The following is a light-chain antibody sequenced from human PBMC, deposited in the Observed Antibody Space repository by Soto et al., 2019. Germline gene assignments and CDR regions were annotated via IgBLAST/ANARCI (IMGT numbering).Light chain of an antibody. V-gene: IGLV2-14*03. CDR3: TSYTSSRTYV. Sequence: QSALTHPASVSGSPGQSITVSCTGTSNDVGAYNYVSWYQQHPGTAPKLMIYDVSNRPSGVSNRFSGSKSGNTASLTISGLQAEDEADYYCTSYTSSRTYVFGTGTKLTVL. J-gene: IGLJ1*01. CDR2: DVS. CDR1: SNDVGAYNY.